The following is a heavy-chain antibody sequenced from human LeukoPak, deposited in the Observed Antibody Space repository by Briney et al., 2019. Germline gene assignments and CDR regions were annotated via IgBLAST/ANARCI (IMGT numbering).Heavy chain of an antibody. CDR2: ISAYNGNT. J-gene: IGHJ4*02. CDR3: ARGPERVWLVPYFDY. CDR1: GYTFTSYG. V-gene: IGHV1-18*01. Sequence: GASVKVSCKASGYTFTSYGISWVRQAPGQGLEWMGWISAYNGNTNYAQKLQGRVTMTTDTSTSTAYMELRSLRSDDTAVYYCARGPERVWLVPYFDYRGQGTLVTVSS. D-gene: IGHD6-19*01.